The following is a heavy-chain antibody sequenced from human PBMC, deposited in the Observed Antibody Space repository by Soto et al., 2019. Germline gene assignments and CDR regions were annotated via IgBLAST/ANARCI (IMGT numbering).Heavy chain of an antibody. CDR2: IGAIVYGDGT. D-gene: IGHD3-16*01. CDR1: GYTLDTHA. J-gene: IGHJ2*01. Sequence: QVQVVQSEVEVKRPGASVRISCKASGYTLDTHAMTWVRQAPGQGLEWMGWIGAIVYGDGTNYARKVQGRLSMARETFPNTVYLDLGGLRSDDTSVYYCARGTQGVGGWNFVPWGRGTQVVVSS. V-gene: IGHV1-18*01. CDR3: ARGTQGVGGWNFVP.